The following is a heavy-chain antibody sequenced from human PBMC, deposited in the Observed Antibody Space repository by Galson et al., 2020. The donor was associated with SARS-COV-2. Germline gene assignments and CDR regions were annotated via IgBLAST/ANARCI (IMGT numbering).Heavy chain of an antibody. V-gene: IGHV3-33*01. Sequence: GESLKISCAASGFTFSSYGMHWVRQAPGKGLEWVAVIWYDGSNKYYADSVKGRFTISRDNSKNTLYLQMNSLRAEDTAVYYCARGHYSPYSSSWYDGGNFDYWGQGTLVTVSS. J-gene: IGHJ4*02. CDR3: ARGHYSPYSSSWYDGGNFDY. D-gene: IGHD6-13*01. CDR1: GFTFSSYG. CDR2: IWYDGSNK.